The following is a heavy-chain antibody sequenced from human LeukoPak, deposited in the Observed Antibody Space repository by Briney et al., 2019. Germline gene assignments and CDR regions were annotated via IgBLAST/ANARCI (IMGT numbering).Heavy chain of an antibody. CDR3: ARGSRYYYYGMDV. CDR1: GFSFNSYW. CDR2: ISYDGSNK. J-gene: IGHJ6*02. Sequence: GGSLRLSCAASGFSFNSYWMSWVRQAPGKGLEWVAVISYDGSNKYYADSVKGRFTISRDNSKNTLYLQMNSLRAEDTAVYYCARGSRYYYYGMDVWGQGTTVTVSS. V-gene: IGHV3-30-3*01.